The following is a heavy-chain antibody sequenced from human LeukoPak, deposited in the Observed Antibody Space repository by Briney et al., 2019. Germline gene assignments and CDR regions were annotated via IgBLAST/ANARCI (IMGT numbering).Heavy chain of an antibody. CDR1: GGSISSSSYY. J-gene: IGHJ4*02. Sequence: PSETLSLTCTVSGGSISSSSYYWGWIRQPPGKGLEWIGYIHYSGTTNSNPSLKSRVTISVDTSKNQFSLKLRSVTAADTAVYYCARDLVGSSGYYAGFDNWGQGTLVTVSS. CDR2: IHYSGTT. D-gene: IGHD3-22*01. V-gene: IGHV4-61*01. CDR3: ARDLVGSSGYYAGFDN.